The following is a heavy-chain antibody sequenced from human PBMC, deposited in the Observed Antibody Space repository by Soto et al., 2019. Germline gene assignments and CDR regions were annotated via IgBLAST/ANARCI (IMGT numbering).Heavy chain of an antibody. D-gene: IGHD6-19*01. J-gene: IGHJ4*02. Sequence: PGGSLRLSCAASGFTFNAYAMSWVRQAPGKGLEWVSTISANGGGTYYADSVKGRFTISRDNSKNILYLQTNTLTAEDTAVYYCAKGGRAVAANPFDYWGQGTLVTVSP. V-gene: IGHV3-23*01. CDR3: AKGGRAVAANPFDY. CDR2: ISANGGGT. CDR1: GFTFNAYA.